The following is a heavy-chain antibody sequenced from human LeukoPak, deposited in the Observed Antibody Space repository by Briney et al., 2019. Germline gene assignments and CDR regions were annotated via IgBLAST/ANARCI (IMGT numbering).Heavy chain of an antibody. CDR1: GYSFTSYG. J-gene: IGHJ4*02. CDR2: ISTYNGNT. V-gene: IGHV1-18*01. Sequence: APVKVSCKASGYSFTSYGISWVRQAPGQGLEWMGWISTYNGNTSYAQKLQGRVTMTTDTSTSTAYMELRSLRSDDTAVYYCARHYCSGGSCYGVFDYWGQGTLVTVSS. CDR3: ARHYCSGGSCYGVFDY. D-gene: IGHD2-15*01.